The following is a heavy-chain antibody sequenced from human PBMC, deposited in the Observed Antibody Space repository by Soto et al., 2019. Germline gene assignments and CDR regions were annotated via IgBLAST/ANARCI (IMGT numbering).Heavy chain of an antibody. CDR3: AAKYSSGWYLRSGYYYYMDV. V-gene: IGHV4-59*01. Sequence: SETLSLTCTVSGGSISSYYWSWIRQPPGKGLEWIGYIYYSGSTNYNPSLKSRVIISVDTSKNQFSLKLSSVTAADTAVYYCAAKYSSGWYLRSGYYYYMDVWGKGTTVTVSS. CDR1: GGSISSYY. CDR2: IYYSGST. D-gene: IGHD6-19*01. J-gene: IGHJ6*03.